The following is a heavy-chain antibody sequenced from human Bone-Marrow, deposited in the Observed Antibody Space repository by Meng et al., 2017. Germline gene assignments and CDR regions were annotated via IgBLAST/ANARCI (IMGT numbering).Heavy chain of an antibody. J-gene: IGHJ5*02. V-gene: IGHV4-34*01. Sequence: QVQLQQWGAGLLKPSETLSLTCAVYGGSFSGYYWSWIRQPPGKGLEWIGEINHSGSTNYNPSLKSRDTISVDTSKNQFSLKLSSVTAADTAVYYCARGSGSPEYCSSTSCYSGGWFDPWGQGTLVTVSS. D-gene: IGHD2-2*02. CDR2: INHSGST. CDR3: ARGSGSPEYCSSTSCYSGGWFDP. CDR1: GGSFSGYY.